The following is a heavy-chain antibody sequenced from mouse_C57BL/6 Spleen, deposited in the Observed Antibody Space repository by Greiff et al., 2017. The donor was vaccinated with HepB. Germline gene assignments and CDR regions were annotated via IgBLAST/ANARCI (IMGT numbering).Heavy chain of an antibody. CDR3: AREGGGSLRRYFDY. CDR2: IFPGSGST. V-gene: IGHV1-75*01. CDR1: GYTFTDYY. D-gene: IGHD1-1*02. Sequence: LQESGPELVKPGASVKISCKASGYTFTDYYINWVKQRPGQGLEWIGWIFPGSGSTYYNEKFKGKATLTVDKSSSTAYMLLSSLTSEDSAVYVCAREGGGSLRRYFDYWGQGTTLTVSS. J-gene: IGHJ2*01.